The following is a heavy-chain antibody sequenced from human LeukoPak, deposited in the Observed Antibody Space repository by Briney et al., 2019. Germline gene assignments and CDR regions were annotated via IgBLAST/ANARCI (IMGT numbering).Heavy chain of an antibody. CDR2: IGIDSGNT. V-gene: IGHV3-48*01. CDR3: ARDHNYAFDN. CDR1: GFRFIEYS. D-gene: IGHD1-1*01. Sequence: GGSLRLSCTASGFRFIEYSINWVRQAPGKGLEWISYIGIDSGNTKYADSVRGRFTISADKAKNSLYLQMNSLRVEDTAVYYCARDHNYAFDNWGQGTLVSVAS. J-gene: IGHJ4*02.